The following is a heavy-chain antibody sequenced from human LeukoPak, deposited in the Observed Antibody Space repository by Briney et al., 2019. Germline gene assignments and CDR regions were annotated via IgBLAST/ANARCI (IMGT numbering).Heavy chain of an antibody. V-gene: IGHV4-59*01. J-gene: IGHJ3*02. Sequence: SETLSLTCTVSGASISNYYWSWIRQPPGKGLEWIGYIYYSGSTNYNPSLNSRVTISVDKSKSQLSLKLSSVTAADTAVYYCARDRGYLDGFDIWGQGTMVTASS. CDR3: ARDRGYLDGFDI. CDR1: GASISNYY. D-gene: IGHD3-10*01. CDR2: IYYSGST.